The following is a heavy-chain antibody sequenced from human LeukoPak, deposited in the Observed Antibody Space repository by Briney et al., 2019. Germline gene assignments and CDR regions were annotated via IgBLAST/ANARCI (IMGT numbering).Heavy chain of an antibody. D-gene: IGHD3-16*01. CDR3: ARDVVSFFDY. Sequence: PGGSLRLSCAASGFTFGGYEMNWVRQAPGKGLEWVSYISSTGSTTYYADYVKGRFTISRDNALNSLYLQMNSLRAEDTGVYYCARDVVSFFDYWGQGTLVTVSS. J-gene: IGHJ4*02. V-gene: IGHV3-48*03. CDR2: ISSTGSTT. CDR1: GFTFGGYE.